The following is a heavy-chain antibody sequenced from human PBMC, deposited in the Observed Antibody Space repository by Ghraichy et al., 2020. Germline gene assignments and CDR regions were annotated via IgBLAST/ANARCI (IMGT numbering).Heavy chain of an antibody. CDR3: AKDYRGNFLHGFDV. Sequence: GGSLRLSCAASKFTFNSYAMSWVRQAPGKGLEWVSSIDKSGSSTYYADSVKGRFTISRDNSKNTLYLQMISVRVEDTAMYFCAKDYRGNFLHGFDVWGQGTMVIVSS. CDR1: KFTFNSYA. D-gene: IGHD4-23*01. J-gene: IGHJ3*01. CDR2: IDKSGSST. V-gene: IGHV3-23*05.